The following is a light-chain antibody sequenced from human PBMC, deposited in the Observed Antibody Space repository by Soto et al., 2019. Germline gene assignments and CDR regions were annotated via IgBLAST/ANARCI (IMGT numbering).Light chain of an antibody. CDR1: SGSIASNY. CDR3: QSYDSSAVV. Sequence: NFMLTQPHSVSESPGKTVTISCTRSSGSIASNYVQWYQQRPGSAPTTVIYEDNQRPSGVPDRFSGSIDSSSNSASLTISGLKTEDEADNYCQSYDSSAVVFGGGTKVTVL. CDR2: EDN. J-gene: IGLJ2*01. V-gene: IGLV6-57*04.